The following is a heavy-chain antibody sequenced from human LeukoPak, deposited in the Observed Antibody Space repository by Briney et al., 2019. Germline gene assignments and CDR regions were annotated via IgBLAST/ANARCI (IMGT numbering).Heavy chain of an antibody. V-gene: IGHV3-21*01. CDR3: ARDATGSSGYYYYYYYMDV. CDR1: GFTFSSYS. CDR2: ISSSSSYI. J-gene: IGHJ6*03. D-gene: IGHD3-22*01. Sequence: PGGSLRLSCAASGFTFSSYSMNWVRQAPGKGLEWVSSISSSSSYIYYADSVKGRFTISRDNAKNSLYLQMNSLRAEDTAVYYCARDATGSSGYYYYYYYMDVWGKGTTVTVSS.